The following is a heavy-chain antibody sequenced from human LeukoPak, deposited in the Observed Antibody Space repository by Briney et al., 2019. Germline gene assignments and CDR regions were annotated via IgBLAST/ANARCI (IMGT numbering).Heavy chain of an antibody. J-gene: IGHJ4*02. CDR3: ARDPGVVAFHYFDF. CDR1: GFTFSAHA. Sequence: PGESLRLSCAASGFTFSAHAMAWVRQAPGKGLEWVSGIGGLGGSTYYAGSVKGRFTISRDNSENTLYLEMNSLRADDTAVYYCARDPGVVAFHYFDFWGQGALVTVSS. V-gene: IGHV3-23*01. D-gene: IGHD3-3*01. CDR2: IGGLGGST.